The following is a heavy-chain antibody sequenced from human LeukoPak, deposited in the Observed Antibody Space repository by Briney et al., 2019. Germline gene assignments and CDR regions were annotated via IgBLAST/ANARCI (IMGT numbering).Heavy chain of an antibody. V-gene: IGHV3-15*01. Sequence: GGSLRLSCAASGFTFSNAWMSWVRQVPGKGLEWVGRIKSKTDGGTTDYAAPVKARFTISRDDSRNTLYLHMNSLKIDDAGVYFCATAVAVGLGYFQHWGQGTQVTASS. D-gene: IGHD6-19*01. J-gene: IGHJ1*01. CDR1: GFTFSNAW. CDR3: ATAVAVGLGYFQH. CDR2: IKSKTDGGTT.